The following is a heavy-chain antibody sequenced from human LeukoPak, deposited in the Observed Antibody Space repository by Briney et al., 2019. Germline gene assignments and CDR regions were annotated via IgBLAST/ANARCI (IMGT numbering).Heavy chain of an antibody. CDR2: IYPGDSDT. CDR3: AREGGHGASAFSAFQH. J-gene: IGHJ1*01. V-gene: IGHV5-51*01. Sequence: GESLKISCKGSGYSFTSYWIGWVRQMPGKGLEWMGIIYPGDSDTRYSPPFQGQVTISADKSTSTAYLQWSSLKASDTAMYYCAREGGHGASAFSAFQHWGQGTLVTVSS. D-gene: IGHD4/OR15-4a*01. CDR1: GYSFTSYW.